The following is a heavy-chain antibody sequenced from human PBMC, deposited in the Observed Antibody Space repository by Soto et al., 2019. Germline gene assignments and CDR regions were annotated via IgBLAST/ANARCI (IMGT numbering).Heavy chain of an antibody. CDR3: ARGPPLGTLTGYFGYYYYGMDV. D-gene: IGHD3-9*01. J-gene: IGHJ6*02. V-gene: IGHV1-8*01. CDR2: MSPNSGNT. Sequence: QVQLVQSGAEVKKPGASVKVSCKASGYTFTSYDINWVRQATGQGLEWMGWMSPNSGNTGYAQKFQGRVTMTRNTSISTAYMELSSLRSEDTAVYYCARGPPLGTLTGYFGYYYYGMDVWGQGTTVTVSS. CDR1: GYTFTSYD.